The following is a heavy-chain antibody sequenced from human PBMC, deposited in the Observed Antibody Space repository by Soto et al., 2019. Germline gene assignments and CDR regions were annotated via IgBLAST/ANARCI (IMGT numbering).Heavy chain of an antibody. CDR2: IIPLSGTT. D-gene: IGHD1-26*01. Sequence: QEQLVQSGAEVKKPRSSVKVSCKASGGTFSYGISWVRRAPGQGLEWMGGIIPLSGTTKSAQQFQGRVTMTADISTNTAYMELSSQRSGDTAVYYCARQGFSGSYYAYWGQGTLVTVSS. CDR1: GGTFSYG. CDR3: ARQGFSGSYYAY. V-gene: IGHV1-69*06. J-gene: IGHJ4*02.